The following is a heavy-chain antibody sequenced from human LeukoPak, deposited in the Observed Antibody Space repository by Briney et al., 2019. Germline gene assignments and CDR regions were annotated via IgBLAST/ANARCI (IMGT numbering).Heavy chain of an antibody. CDR3: AKRLPFYYDY. J-gene: IGHJ4*02. V-gene: IGHV3-23*01. D-gene: IGHD5-18*01. CDR2: ISGSGSGGAT. CDR1: GFTFSSYA. Sequence: GGSLRLSCAASGFTFSSYAMSWVRQAPGKGLEWVSAISGSGSGGATYYADSVKGRVTISRDNSKNTLYLQMNSLRAEDTAIYYCAKRLPFYYDYWGQGILVTVSS.